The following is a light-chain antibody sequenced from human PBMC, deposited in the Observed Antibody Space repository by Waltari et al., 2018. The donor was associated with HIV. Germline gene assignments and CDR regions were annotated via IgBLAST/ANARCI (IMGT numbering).Light chain of an antibody. Sequence: SVLTQPPSASGTPGPKVTISCSGSSSNIGSNSVFWDQQLPGAAPKLLIYRDTQRPSAVPDRVSGSKSGTSASLDISGLRSEDEAVYSCATWDDSLNGVLFGGGT. CDR3: ATWDDSLNGVL. CDR1: SSNIGSNS. J-gene: IGLJ2*01. V-gene: IGLV1-47*01. CDR2: RDT.